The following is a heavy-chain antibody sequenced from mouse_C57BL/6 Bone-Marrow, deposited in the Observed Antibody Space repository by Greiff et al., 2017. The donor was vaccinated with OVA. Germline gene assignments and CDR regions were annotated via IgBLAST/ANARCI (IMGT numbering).Heavy chain of an antibody. CDR2: IYPGDGDT. Sequence: VQLQQSGPELVKPGASVKISCKASGYAFSSSWMNWVKQRPGKGLEWIGRIYPGDGDTNYNGKFKGKATLTADKSSSTAYMQLSSLTSEDSAVYFCASPEDWYFDVWGTGTTVTVSS. J-gene: IGHJ1*03. CDR1: GYAFSSSW. CDR3: ASPEDWYFDV. V-gene: IGHV1-82*01.